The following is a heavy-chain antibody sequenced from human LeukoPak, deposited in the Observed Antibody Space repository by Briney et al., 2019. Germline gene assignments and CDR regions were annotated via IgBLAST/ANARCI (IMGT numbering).Heavy chain of an antibody. Sequence: ASVKVSCKASGYTFTGYYMHWVRQAPGQGLEWMGRINPNSGGTNYAQKFQGRVTMTRDTSISTAYMELSRLRSDDTAVYYCARGLRGYSGYDPFDYWGQGTLVTVSS. J-gene: IGHJ4*02. D-gene: IGHD5-12*01. CDR1: GYTFTGYY. CDR2: INPNSGGT. V-gene: IGHV1-2*06. CDR3: ARGLRGYSGYDPFDY.